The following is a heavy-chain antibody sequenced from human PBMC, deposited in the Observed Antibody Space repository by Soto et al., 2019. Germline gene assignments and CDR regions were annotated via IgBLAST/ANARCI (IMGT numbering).Heavy chain of an antibody. D-gene: IGHD2-8*01. CDR1: GGTFSSYA. Sequence: ASVKVSCKAPGGTFSSYAISWVRQAPGQGLEWMGGIIPIFGTANYAQKFQGRVTITADESTSTAYMELSSLRSEDTAVYYCARGDRYCTNGVCSNWFDPWGQGTLVTVSS. CDR2: IIPIFGTA. J-gene: IGHJ5*02. CDR3: ARGDRYCTNGVCSNWFDP. V-gene: IGHV1-69*13.